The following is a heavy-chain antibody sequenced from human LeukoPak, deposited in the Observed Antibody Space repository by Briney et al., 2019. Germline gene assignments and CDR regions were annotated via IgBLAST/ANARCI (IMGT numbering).Heavy chain of an antibody. V-gene: IGHV3-15*01. CDR2: IKSKTDGGTT. D-gene: IGHD2-2*01. J-gene: IGHJ5*02. CDR3: TVPAARYNWFDP. Sequence: GGSLRLSCAASGFTFSNAWMSWVRQAPGKGLEWVGRIKSKTDGGTTDYAAPVKGRFTISRDDSKNTLYLQMNSLKTEDTAVYYCTVPAARYNWFDPWGQGTLVTVSP. CDR1: GFTFSNAW.